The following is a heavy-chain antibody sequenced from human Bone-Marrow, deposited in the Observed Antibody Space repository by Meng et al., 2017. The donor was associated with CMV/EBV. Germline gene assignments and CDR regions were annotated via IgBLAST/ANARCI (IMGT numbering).Heavy chain of an antibody. CDR3: ARGSYDFWSGYSLGWGDY. D-gene: IGHD3-3*01. Sequence: ASVKVSCKASGGTFSSYAISWVRQAPGQGLEWMGWISAYNGNTNYAQKLQGRVTMNTDTSTSTAYMELRSLRSDDTAVYYCARGSYDFWSGYSLGWGDYWGQGTLVTVSS. CDR2: ISAYNGNT. CDR1: GGTFSSYA. V-gene: IGHV1-18*01. J-gene: IGHJ4*02.